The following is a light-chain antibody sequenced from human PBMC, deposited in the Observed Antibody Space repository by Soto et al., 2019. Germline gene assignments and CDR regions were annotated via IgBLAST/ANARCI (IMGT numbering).Light chain of an antibody. Sequence: EIVLTQSPATLSLSPGERATLSCRASQSVSSYLAWYQQKPGQAPRLLIYDASNRATGIPARFSGSGSGTDFTLTISSLEPEDFAVYCCQQRSNWGFTFGPGTKVEIK. CDR2: DAS. CDR1: QSVSSY. CDR3: QQRSNWGFT. V-gene: IGKV3-11*01. J-gene: IGKJ3*01.